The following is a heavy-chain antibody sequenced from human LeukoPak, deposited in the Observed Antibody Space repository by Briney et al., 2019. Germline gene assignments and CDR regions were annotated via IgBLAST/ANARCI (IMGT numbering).Heavy chain of an antibody. CDR3: ARVPGDY. D-gene: IGHD3-10*01. CDR1: GGSFSGYY. V-gene: IGHV4-34*01. Sequence: SETLSLTCAVYGGSFSGYYWSWIRQPPGKGLEWIGEINHSGSTNYNPSLKSRVTISVDTSKNQFSLKLSSVTAADTAVYYCARVPGDYWGQGTLVTVSS. J-gene: IGHJ4*02. CDR2: INHSGST.